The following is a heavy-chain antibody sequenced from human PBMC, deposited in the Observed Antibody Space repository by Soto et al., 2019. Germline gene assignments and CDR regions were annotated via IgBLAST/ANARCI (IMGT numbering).Heavy chain of an antibody. V-gene: IGHV3-48*01. CDR2: ISSSSSTI. J-gene: IGHJ5*02. CDR1: GFTFSSYS. D-gene: IGHD6-6*01. CDR3: ARDNAGAQFASSYNDL. Sequence: HPGGSLRLSCAASGFTFSSYSMNWVRQAPGKGLEWVSYISSSSSTIYYADSGKGRCTIARDNAKNSVFLEMNTLRAEDTAVYFCARDNAGAQFASSYNDLWGQGVLVTVSS.